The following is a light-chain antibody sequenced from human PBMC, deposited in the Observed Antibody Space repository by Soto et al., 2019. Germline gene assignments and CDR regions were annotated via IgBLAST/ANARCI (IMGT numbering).Light chain of an antibody. CDR2: DVS. V-gene: IGLV2-14*01. Sequence: QSVLTQPASVSGSPGQSIAIPCTGTSSDVGGYSYVSWYQQQPGKAPKLVISDVSNRPSGVSDRFSGSKSGNTASLTISGLQTGDEADYYCASYTTSSTYVFGTG. J-gene: IGLJ1*01. CDR1: SSDVGGYSY. CDR3: ASYTTSSTYV.